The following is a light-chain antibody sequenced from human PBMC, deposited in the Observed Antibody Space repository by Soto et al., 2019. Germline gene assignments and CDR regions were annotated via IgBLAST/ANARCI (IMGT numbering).Light chain of an antibody. V-gene: IGLV7-43*01. CDR2: STS. CDR3: LIYYGGAQV. J-gene: IGLJ2*01. Sequence: QAVVTQEPSLTVSPGGTVTLTCASSTGAVTSGYYPNWFQQKPGQAPRALIYSTSNKQSWTPARISGSLLGGKAALTLAGVQPEDEAEYYCLIYYGGAQVFGGGTKLTVL. CDR1: TGAVTSGYY.